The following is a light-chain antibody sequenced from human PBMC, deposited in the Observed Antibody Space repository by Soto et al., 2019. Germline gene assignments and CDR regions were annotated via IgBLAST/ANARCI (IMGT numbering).Light chain of an antibody. CDR2: AAS. V-gene: IGKV1-39*01. CDR3: QQSHSAPRT. Sequence: DIQMPQSPSSLSASVGDRVTITCRASQYISSYLNWYQQKPAKAPKLLISAASRLQSGVPSRFSGSRSGTHFSLTISGLQPEDLATYYCQQSHSAPRTFGGGTKVEIK. CDR1: QYISSY. J-gene: IGKJ4*01.